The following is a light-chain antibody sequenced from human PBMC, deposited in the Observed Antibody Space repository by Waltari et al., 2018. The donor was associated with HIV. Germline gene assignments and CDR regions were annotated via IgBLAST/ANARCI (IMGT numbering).Light chain of an antibody. J-gene: IGLJ3*02. CDR3: QSYDSSLSGWV. V-gene: IGLV1-40*01. CDR2: GNS. Sequence: QSVLTQPPSVSGAPGQRVTISCTGRSSNIGAGYDVHWYQQLPGTAPKLLIEGNSNRPSGCPERFAGSKSGTSASLAITGLQAEDEADYYCQSYDSSLSGWVFGGGTKLTVL. CDR1: SSNIGAGYD.